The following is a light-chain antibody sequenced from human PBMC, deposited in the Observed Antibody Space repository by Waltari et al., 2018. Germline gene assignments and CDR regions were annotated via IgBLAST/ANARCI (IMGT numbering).Light chain of an antibody. J-gene: IGKJ1*01. V-gene: IGKV1-5*03. Sequence: EIQMTQSPSTLSASVGDRVTITCRASQSISSGLAWYQQKPGKAPKLVIYKASSLESGVPTRFSGSGSGTEFTLTISSLQPDDFATYYCQQYNSPWTFGQGTKVEIK. CDR3: QQYNSPWT. CDR1: QSISSG. CDR2: KAS.